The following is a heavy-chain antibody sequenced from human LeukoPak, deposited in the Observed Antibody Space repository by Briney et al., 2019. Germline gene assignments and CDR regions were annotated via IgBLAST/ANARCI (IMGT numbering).Heavy chain of an antibody. D-gene: IGHD3-3*01. J-gene: IGHJ4*02. CDR1: GFTVSSTY. Sequence: GGSLRLSCAASGFTVSSTYMSWVRQTPGKGLEWVSVIYSGGSTYYADSVKGRFTISRDNSKNTLYLQRNSLRAEDTAVYYCARDLLEWYFDYWGQGTLVTVSS. CDR3: ARDLLEWYFDY. V-gene: IGHV3-66*01. CDR2: IYSGGST.